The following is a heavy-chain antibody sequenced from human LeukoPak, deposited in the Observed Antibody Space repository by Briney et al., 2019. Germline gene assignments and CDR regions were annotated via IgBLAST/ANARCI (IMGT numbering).Heavy chain of an antibody. CDR3: ARIGYSSSSFDF. V-gene: IGHV3-23*01. D-gene: IGHD6-6*01. J-gene: IGHJ4*02. CDR1: GFSFSSYA. CDR2: ISGGGGST. Sequence: GGSLRLSCAASGFSFSSYAMSWVRQAPGRGLEWVSGISGGGGSTYYADSVKGRFTISRDNSKNTLSLQMNSLRAEDTAVYFCARIGYSSSSFDFWGQGTLVTVSS.